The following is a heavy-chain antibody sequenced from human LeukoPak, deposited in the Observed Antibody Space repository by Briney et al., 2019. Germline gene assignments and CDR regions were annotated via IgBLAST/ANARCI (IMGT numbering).Heavy chain of an antibody. CDR1: GFTFSSYS. D-gene: IGHD6-13*01. V-gene: IGHV3-21*01. J-gene: IGHJ6*02. CDR2: ISSSSSYI. Sequence: GGSLRLSCAASGFTFSSYSMNWVRQAPGKGLEWVSSISSSSSYIYYADSVKGRFTISRDNAKNSLYLQMNSLRAEDTAVYYCARGFFRQQLVLVDYYGMDVWGQGTTVTVSS. CDR3: ARGFFRQQLVLVDYYGMDV.